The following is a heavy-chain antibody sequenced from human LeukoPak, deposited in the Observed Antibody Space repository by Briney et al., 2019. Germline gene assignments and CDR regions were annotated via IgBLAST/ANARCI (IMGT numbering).Heavy chain of an antibody. Sequence: GASVKVSCKASGYTFTSYDINWVRQATGQGLEWMGWMNPNSGNTGYAQKFQGRVTMTRNTSISTAYMELSSLRSEDTAVYYCARAVETQIEAVGYWGQGTLVTVSS. V-gene: IGHV1-8*01. CDR2: MNPNSGNT. CDR3: ARAVETQIEAVGY. CDR1: GYTFTSYD. D-gene: IGHD6-13*01. J-gene: IGHJ4*02.